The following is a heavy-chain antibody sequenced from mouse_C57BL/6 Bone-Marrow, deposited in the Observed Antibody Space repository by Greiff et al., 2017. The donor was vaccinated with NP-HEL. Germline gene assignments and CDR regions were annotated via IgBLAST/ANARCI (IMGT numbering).Heavy chain of an antibody. CDR3: ARSDYSNYDYFDY. CDR2: IYPGSGNT. V-gene: IGHV1-76*01. CDR1: GYTFTDYY. Sequence: QVQLQQSGAELVRPGASVKLSCKASGYTFTDYYINWVKQRPGQGLEWIARIYPGSGNTYYNEKFKGKATLTAEKSSSTAYMQLSSLTSEDSAVYFCARSDYSNYDYFDYWGQGTTLTVSS. J-gene: IGHJ2*01. D-gene: IGHD2-5*01.